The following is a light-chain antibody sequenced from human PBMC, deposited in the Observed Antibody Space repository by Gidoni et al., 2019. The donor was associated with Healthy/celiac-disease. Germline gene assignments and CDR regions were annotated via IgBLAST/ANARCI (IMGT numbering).Light chain of an antibody. CDR3: QQYGSSPYT. CDR2: GAS. CDR1: QSVSSSY. J-gene: IGKJ2*01. Sequence: EIVLTPSPGTLSLSPGERATLSCRASQSVSSSYLAWYQQKPGQAPRLLIYGASSRATGIPDRFSGSGSGTDFTLTISRLEPEDVAVYYCQQYGSSPYTFGQGTKLEIK. V-gene: IGKV3-20*01.